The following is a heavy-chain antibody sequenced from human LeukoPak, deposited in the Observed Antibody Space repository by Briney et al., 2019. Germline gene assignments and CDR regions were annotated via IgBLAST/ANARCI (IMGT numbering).Heavy chain of an antibody. CDR3: ARHVPYYDFWSGYQAYFDY. CDR2: IYYSGST. V-gene: IGHV4-39*01. J-gene: IGHJ4*02. Sequence: PSETLSLTCTVSGGSISSSSYCWGWIRQPPGKGLEWIGSIYYSGSTYYNPSLKSRVTISVDTSKNQFSLKLSSVTAADTAVYYCARHVPYYDFWSGYQAYFDYWGQGTLVTVSS. D-gene: IGHD3-3*01. CDR1: GGSISSSSYC.